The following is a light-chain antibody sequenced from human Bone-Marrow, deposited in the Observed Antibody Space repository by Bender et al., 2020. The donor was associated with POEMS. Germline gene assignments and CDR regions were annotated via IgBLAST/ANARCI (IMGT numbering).Light chain of an antibody. CDR3: SSYVSSITS. J-gene: IGLJ2*01. CDR2: DVS. CDR1: SSDVGGYGY. Sequence: QSALTQPRSVSGSPGQSVTISCTGTSSDVGGYGYVSWYQQHPGKAPKVMIYDVSRRPSGVPDRFSGSKSGNTASLTISGLQAEDEADYYCSSYVSSITSFGGGTKLTVL. V-gene: IGLV2-11*01.